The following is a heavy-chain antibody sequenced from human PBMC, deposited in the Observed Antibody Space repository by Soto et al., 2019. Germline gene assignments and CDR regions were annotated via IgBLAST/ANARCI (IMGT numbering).Heavy chain of an antibody. Sequence: EVQVVESGGGLVKPGGSLRLSCTFTFSMYSMNWVRQAPGKGLEWVASISSGSAYIKYAESVKGRFTITRDNAKNSLHLQMNSLSAEGTAIYHCARDQGGSYDSWFDPWGQGTLVTVSS. D-gene: IGHD1-26*01. CDR2: ISSGSAYI. CDR3: ARDQGGSYDSWFDP. V-gene: IGHV3-21*06. CDR1: TFSMYS. J-gene: IGHJ5*02.